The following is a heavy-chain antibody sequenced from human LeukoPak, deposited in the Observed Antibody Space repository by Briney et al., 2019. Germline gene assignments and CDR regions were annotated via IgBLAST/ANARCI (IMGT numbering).Heavy chain of an antibody. V-gene: IGHV3-23*01. D-gene: IGHD2/OR15-2a*01. Sequence: PGGSLRLSCAASGFTFSSYGMSWVRQAPGKGLEWVSSINGGGGSTFYADSVKGRFTISRDNSKNTLYLQMNSLRAEDTAVYYCANTPTSYYWGQGTLVTVSS. CDR3: ANTPTSYY. CDR2: INGGGGST. CDR1: GFTFSSYG. J-gene: IGHJ4*02.